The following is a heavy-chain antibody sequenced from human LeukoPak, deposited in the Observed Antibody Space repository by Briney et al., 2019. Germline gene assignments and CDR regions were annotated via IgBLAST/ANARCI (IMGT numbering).Heavy chain of an antibody. Sequence: GESLKISCKGSGYNFTSYWIGWVRQMPGKGLEWMGIIYPGDSDTRYSPSFQGQVTISADKSISTASLQWSSLKVSDTAMYYCARLLRNIAAAVYYFDYWGQGTLVTVSS. CDR1: GYNFTSYW. V-gene: IGHV5-51*01. CDR3: ARLLRNIAAAVYYFDY. J-gene: IGHJ4*02. D-gene: IGHD6-13*01. CDR2: IYPGDSDT.